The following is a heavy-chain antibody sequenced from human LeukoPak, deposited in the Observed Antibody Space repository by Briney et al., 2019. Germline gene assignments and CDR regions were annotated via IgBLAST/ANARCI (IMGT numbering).Heavy chain of an antibody. CDR3: ARGPRESYDY. CDR1: GGSISSYY. J-gene: IGHJ4*02. Sequence: TSETLSLTCTVSGGSISSYYWSWIRQPPGKGLEWIGYIYYSGSTNYNPFLKSRVTISVDTSKNQFSLKLSSVTAADTAVYYCARGPRESYDYWGQGTLVTVSS. D-gene: IGHD3-16*01. CDR2: IYYSGST. V-gene: IGHV4-59*01.